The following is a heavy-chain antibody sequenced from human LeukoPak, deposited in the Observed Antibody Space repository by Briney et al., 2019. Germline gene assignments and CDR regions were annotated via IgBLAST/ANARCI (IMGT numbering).Heavy chain of an antibody. Sequence: GGSLRLSCAASGFTFSSYWMSWVRQAPRRGLEWVANIKQDESEKYYVDSVKGRFTISRDNAKNSLYLQMNSLRAEDTAVYYCARESLDSKRTGFDYWGQGTLVTVSS. J-gene: IGHJ4*02. V-gene: IGHV3-7*01. CDR2: IKQDESEK. CDR3: ARESLDSKRTGFDY. D-gene: IGHD3-22*01. CDR1: GFTFSSYW.